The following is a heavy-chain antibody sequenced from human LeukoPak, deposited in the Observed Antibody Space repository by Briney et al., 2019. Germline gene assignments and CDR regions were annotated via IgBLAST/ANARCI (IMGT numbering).Heavy chain of an antibody. D-gene: IGHD3-22*01. V-gene: IGHV3-33*01. CDR1: GFTFSRYG. CDR2: IWYDGSNK. J-gene: IGHJ4*02. Sequence: GRSLRLSCAASGFTFSRYGMHWVRQAPGKGLEWVAVIWYDGSNKYYADSVKGRFTISRDNSKNTLYLQMNSLRAEDTAAYYCARGNYDRSGYYDYWGQGTLVTVSS. CDR3: ARGNYDRSGYYDY.